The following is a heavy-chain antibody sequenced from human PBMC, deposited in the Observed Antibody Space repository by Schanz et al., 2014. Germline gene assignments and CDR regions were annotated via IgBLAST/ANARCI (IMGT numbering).Heavy chain of an antibody. D-gene: IGHD2-2*01. CDR3: ARGYCSSNTSRWDCFDY. CDR2: ISSRESWT. CDR1: GFSASGLSLSNYA. J-gene: IGHJ4*02. Sequence: EVQLVESGGGLVQPGGSLRLSCAASGFSASGLSLSNYAMSWVLQAPGGGLEWLSSISSRESWTSYADSVKGRFTISRVNFTDIVYPQMTSLRAEAPAVHCCARGYCSSNTSRWDCFDYWGQGTLVTVSS. V-gene: IGHV3-23*04.